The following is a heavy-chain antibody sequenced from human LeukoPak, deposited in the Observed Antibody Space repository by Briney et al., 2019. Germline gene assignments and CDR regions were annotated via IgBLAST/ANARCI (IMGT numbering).Heavy chain of an antibody. CDR3: ARSVATILVDY. D-gene: IGHD5-12*01. J-gene: IGHJ4*02. V-gene: IGHV4-39*07. CDR1: GGSISSSSYY. Sequence: SETLSLTCTVSGGSISSSSYYWGWIRQPPGKGLEWIGSIYHSGSTYYNPSLKSRVTISVDTSKNQFSLKLSSVTAADTAVYYCARSVATILVDYWGQGTLVTVSS. CDR2: IYHSGST.